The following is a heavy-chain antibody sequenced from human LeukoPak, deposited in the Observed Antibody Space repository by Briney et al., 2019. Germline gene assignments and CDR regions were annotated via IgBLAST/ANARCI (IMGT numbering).Heavy chain of an antibody. CDR3: VRGVGSSTSCYVRAFDI. J-gene: IGHJ3*02. D-gene: IGHD2-2*01. CDR1: GFTFSNSW. V-gene: IGHV3-52*01. CDR2: IKCDGSEK. Sequence: GGSLRLSCAASGFTFSNSWMHWVCQAPEKGLEWVADIKCDGSEKCYVDSVKGRLTISRDNAKNSLYLQVNSLRAENMTVYYCVRGVGSSTSCYVRAFDIWGQGTMVTVSS.